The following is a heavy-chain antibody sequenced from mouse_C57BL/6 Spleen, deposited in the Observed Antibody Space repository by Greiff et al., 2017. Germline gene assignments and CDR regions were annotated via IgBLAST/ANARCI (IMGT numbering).Heavy chain of an antibody. J-gene: IGHJ3*01. CDR2: IDPNSGGT. V-gene: IGHV1-72*01. D-gene: IGHD1-1*01. CDR1: GYTFTSYW. CDR3: ARGDYYGSSYFPWFAY. Sequence: QVQLQQSGAELVKPGASVKLSCKASGYTFTSYWMHWVKQRPGRGLEWIGRIDPNSGGTKYNEKFKSKATLTVDKPSSTAYMQLSSLTSEYSAVYYCARGDYYGSSYFPWFAYWGQGTLVTVSA.